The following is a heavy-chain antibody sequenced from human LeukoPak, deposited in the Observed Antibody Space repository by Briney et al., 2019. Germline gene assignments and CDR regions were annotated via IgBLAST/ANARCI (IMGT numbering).Heavy chain of an antibody. CDR3: ATAHQFRFQA. Sequence: GGSLRLSCVASGFTFSTYDMSWLRQAPGKGLEWVSLIWASGSTYYADSVKGRFTISRDNSENTLYLQMNSLGVEDTALYYCATAHQFRFQAWGQGTLVTVSS. J-gene: IGHJ1*01. CDR2: IWASGST. D-gene: IGHD2-2*01. V-gene: IGHV3-23*01. CDR1: GFTFSTYD.